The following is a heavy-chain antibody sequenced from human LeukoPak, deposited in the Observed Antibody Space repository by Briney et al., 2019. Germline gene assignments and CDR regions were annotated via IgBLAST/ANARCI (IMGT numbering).Heavy chain of an antibody. V-gene: IGHV3-48*03. CDR1: GFTFSSYE. D-gene: IGHD3-10*02. Sequence: GGSLRLPCAASGFTFSSYELNWVRQAPGKGLEWVSYISSSGSTIYYADSVKGRFTISRDNAKNSLYLQMNSLRAEDTAVYYCAELGITMIGGVWGKGTTVTISS. CDR2: ISSSGSTI. CDR3: AELGITMIGGV. J-gene: IGHJ6*04.